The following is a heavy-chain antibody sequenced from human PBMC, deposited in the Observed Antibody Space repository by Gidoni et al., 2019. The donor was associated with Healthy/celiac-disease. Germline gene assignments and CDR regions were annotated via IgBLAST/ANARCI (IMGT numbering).Heavy chain of an antibody. D-gene: IGHD3-3*01. CDR2: ISYSGRT. CDR3: ARLRYDFWSGPNDGGYYFDY. J-gene: IGHJ4*02. Sequence: QLQLPESCPRLVQPSETLSLTCTVSGGSISSSSHYWGWLRQPPGTGLEWIGSISYSGRTYYNPCIKSRVTIYVDTSKNQFSLKLSSVTAADTAVYYCARLRYDFWSGPNDGGYYFDYWGQGTLVTVSS. CDR1: GGSISSSSHY. V-gene: IGHV4-39*01.